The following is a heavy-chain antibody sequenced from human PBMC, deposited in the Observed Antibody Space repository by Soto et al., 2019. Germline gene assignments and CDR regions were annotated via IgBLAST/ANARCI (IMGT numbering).Heavy chain of an antibody. Sequence: HPGGSLRLSCAASGFIFRSYGMSWVRQAPGKGLERLAGIDYTGEMTNYADSVKGRITISRDNSKSTLFLQMNRLRAEDTAVYYCAKGGSYGYWYFDFWGQGTPVTVSS. CDR1: GFIFRSYG. CDR3: AKGGSYGYWYFDF. D-gene: IGHD5-18*01. V-gene: IGHV3-23*01. J-gene: IGHJ4*02. CDR2: IDYTGEMT.